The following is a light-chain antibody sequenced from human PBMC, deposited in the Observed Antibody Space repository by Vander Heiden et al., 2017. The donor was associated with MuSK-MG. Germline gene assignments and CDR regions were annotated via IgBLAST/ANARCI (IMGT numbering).Light chain of an antibody. CDR2: EVN. CDR3: NSYSNVNIYII. Sequence: QSTLSQPPSVSGSPGQSVTISCTGTNSDIGSYSRVSWYQQTPGTAPKLILYEVNNRPAGVPDRFSGSQSGNTASLTISGLQAEDEADYYCNSYSNVNIYIIFGGGTKLTVL. V-gene: IGLV2-18*02. CDR1: NSDIGSYSR. J-gene: IGLJ2*01.